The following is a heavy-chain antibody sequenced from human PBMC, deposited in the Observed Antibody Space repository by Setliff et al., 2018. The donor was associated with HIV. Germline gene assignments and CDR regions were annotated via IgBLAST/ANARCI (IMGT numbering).Heavy chain of an antibody. D-gene: IGHD2-2*01. J-gene: IGHJ5*02. V-gene: IGHV1-3*04. CDR2: INTGNGNT. CDR1: GYTFSQYP. CDR3: ARDRCNSVACYLYNWFDP. Sequence: GASVKVSCKASGYTFSQYPIHWVRQAPGQRPEWMGWINTGNGNTKYPQKFQDRVTITRDTSANTVYMELNSLRSEDTAVYYCARDRCNSVACYLYNWFDPWGQGTLVTVSS.